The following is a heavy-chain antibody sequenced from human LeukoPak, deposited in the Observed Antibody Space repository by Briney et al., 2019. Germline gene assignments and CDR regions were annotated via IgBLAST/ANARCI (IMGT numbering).Heavy chain of an antibody. CDR3: AKASGGYPL. D-gene: IGHD3-22*01. CDR1: GLTFSNCG. V-gene: IGHV3-23*01. J-gene: IGHJ4*02. Sequence: PGRSLRLSCAASGLTFSNCGMHWVRQAPGKGLEWVSAISGSGGSTYYADSVKGRFTISRDNSKNTLYLQMNSLRAEDTAVYYCAKASGGYPLWGQGTLVTVSS. CDR2: ISGSGGST.